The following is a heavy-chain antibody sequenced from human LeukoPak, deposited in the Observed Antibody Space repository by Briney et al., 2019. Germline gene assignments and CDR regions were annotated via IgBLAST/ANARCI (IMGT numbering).Heavy chain of an antibody. CDR2: IWSDGSNK. D-gene: IGHD5/OR15-5a*01. Sequence: GGSLRLSCAASGFTVSSYGMHWVRQAPGKGLEWVAVIWSDGSNKYYADSVKGRFTISRDNSKNTLYLQMNSLRAEDTAVYYCARRRYSVYDFDYWGQGTLVTVSS. V-gene: IGHV3-33*08. CDR3: ARRRYSVYDFDY. J-gene: IGHJ4*02. CDR1: GFTVSSYG.